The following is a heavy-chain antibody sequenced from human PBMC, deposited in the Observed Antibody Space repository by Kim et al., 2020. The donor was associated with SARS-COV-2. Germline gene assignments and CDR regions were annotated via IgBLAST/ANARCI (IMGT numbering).Heavy chain of an antibody. CDR1: GYRFTSYW. D-gene: IGHD6-13*01. CDR2: IYPGDSDI. Sequence: GASLKISCKGSGYRFTSYWIGWVRQMPGKGLEWMGIIYPGDSDITYSPSFQGQVTISADKSISTAYLQWSSLKASDTAMYYCARRPLGAAAGTGWFDPWGQGTLVTVSS. V-gene: IGHV5-51*01. CDR3: ARRPLGAAAGTGWFDP. J-gene: IGHJ5*02.